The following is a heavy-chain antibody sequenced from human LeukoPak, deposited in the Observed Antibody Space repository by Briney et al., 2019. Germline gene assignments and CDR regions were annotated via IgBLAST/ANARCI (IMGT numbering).Heavy chain of an antibody. V-gene: IGHV3-49*03. CDR3: TRADYGGNAGGF. CDR1: GFTFGDYA. CDR2: IRAKTYGGTT. J-gene: IGHJ4*02. Sequence: GRSLRLSCTASGFTFGDYAMSWFRQAPGKGLEWVGFIRAKTYGGTTQYAASVKDRFTISRDDSKSIAYLQMDSLKTEDTAVYYCTRADYGGNAGGFWGQGTLVTVFS. D-gene: IGHD4-23*01.